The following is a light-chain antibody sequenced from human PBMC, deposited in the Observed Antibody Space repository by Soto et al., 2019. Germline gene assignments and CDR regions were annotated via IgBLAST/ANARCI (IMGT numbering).Light chain of an antibody. Sequence: EIQMTQSPSTLSASVGDSVTITCRASQSISSWLAWYQQKPGKAPNLLIYDASSLESGAPSRFSGSRSGPDFTLTISSLQPDDYATYFRQNYDYSRTFGQGTKVDIK. CDR2: DAS. CDR1: QSISSW. CDR3: QNYDYSRT. J-gene: IGKJ1*01. V-gene: IGKV1-5*01.